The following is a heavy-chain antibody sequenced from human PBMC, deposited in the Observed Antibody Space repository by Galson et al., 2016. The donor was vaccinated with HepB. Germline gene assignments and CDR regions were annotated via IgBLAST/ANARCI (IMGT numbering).Heavy chain of an antibody. Sequence: SLRLSCAASGFTFSSHWMTWVRQAPGTGLEWVGNIKQDGNEKYYVDSVKGRFTISRDNAKNSLFLQMNSLRAEDTAVYYCARHQRVGGFDVWGQGTAVTVSS. V-gene: IGHV3-7*01. CDR2: IKQDGNEK. D-gene: IGHD3-10*01. J-gene: IGHJ6*02. CDR1: GFTFSSHW. CDR3: ARHQRVGGFDV.